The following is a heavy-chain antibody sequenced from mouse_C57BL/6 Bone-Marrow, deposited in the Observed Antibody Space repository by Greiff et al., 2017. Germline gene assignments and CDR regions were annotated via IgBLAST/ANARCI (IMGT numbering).Heavy chain of an antibody. V-gene: IGHV1-62-2*01. CDR2: FYPGSGSI. D-gene: IGHD2-4*01. CDR3: ARHERYYDYEGYFDY. J-gene: IGHJ2*01. CDR1: GYIFTEYT. Sequence: VHLVESGAELVKPGASVKLSCKASGYIFTEYTIHWVKQRSGQGLEWIGWFYPGSGSIKYNERFKDKATLTADKSSNTVYMELSRLTSDDSAVYFCARHERYYDYEGYFDYWGQGTTLTVSS.